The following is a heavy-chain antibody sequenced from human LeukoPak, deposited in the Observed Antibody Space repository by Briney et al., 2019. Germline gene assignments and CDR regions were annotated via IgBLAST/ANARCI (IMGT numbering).Heavy chain of an antibody. CDR3: AKDHSGSPPY. CDR1: GFTFSIYA. J-gene: IGHJ4*02. D-gene: IGHD1-26*01. CDR2: IGGSGGST. Sequence: GGSLRLSCAASGFTFSIYAMSRVRQAPANGPEWVSAIGGSGGSTYYADSVKGRFTISRDNSKNTLYLQMNSLRAEDTAVYYCAKDHSGSPPYWGQGTLVTVSS. V-gene: IGHV3-23*01.